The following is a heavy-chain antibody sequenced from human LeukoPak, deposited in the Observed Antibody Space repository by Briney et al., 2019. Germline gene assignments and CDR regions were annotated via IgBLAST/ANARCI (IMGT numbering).Heavy chain of an antibody. Sequence: SETLSLTCAVYGGSFSGYYWSWIRQPPGKGLEWIGEINHSGSTNYNPSLKSRVTISVDTSKNQFSLKLSSVTAADTAVYYCARGRGTTVTIFDYWGQGTLVTVSS. CDR1: GGSFSGYY. CDR3: ARGRGTTVTIFDY. V-gene: IGHV4-34*01. CDR2: INHSGST. D-gene: IGHD4-17*01. J-gene: IGHJ4*02.